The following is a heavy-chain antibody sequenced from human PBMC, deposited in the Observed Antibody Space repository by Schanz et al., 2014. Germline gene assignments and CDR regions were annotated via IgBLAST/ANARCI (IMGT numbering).Heavy chain of an antibody. CDR2: ISAYTNNT. Sequence: GPEVKEPGASVKVSCEASRYTFNTYGLNWVRQAPGQGLEWMGWISAYTNNTNYAQKVQGRVTMTTDTSTGTAYMELRSLRSDDTAVYYCARGGYSSGWYDRDIAHFDYWGQGTLVNDSS. CDR1: RYTFNTYG. D-gene: IGHD6-19*01. V-gene: IGHV1-18*01. J-gene: IGHJ4*02. CDR3: ARGGYSSGWYDRDIAHFDY.